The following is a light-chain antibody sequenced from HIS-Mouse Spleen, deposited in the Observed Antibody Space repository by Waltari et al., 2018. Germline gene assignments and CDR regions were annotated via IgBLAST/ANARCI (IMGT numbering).Light chain of an antibody. V-gene: IGLV2-11*01. CDR3: CSYAGSYTLV. CDR2: DVS. J-gene: IGLJ3*02. Sequence: QSALTQPRSVSGSPGQSVTIPCTGTSSDAGGYNYSSWYQQHPGKAPKLMIYDVSKRPSGVPDRFSGSKSGNTASLTISGLQAEDEADYYCCSYAGSYTLVFGGGTKLTVL. CDR1: SSDAGGYNY.